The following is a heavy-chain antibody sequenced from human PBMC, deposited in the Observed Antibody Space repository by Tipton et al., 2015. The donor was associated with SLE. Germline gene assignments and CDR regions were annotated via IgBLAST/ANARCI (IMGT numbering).Heavy chain of an antibody. CDR2: INHSGST. Sequence: TLSLTCAVYGGSFSHNYWSWIRQPPGKGLEWIGEINHSGSTNYNPSLKSRVTISVDTSKNQFSLKLSSVTAADTAVYYCARGGRFLEWLTYWGQGTLVTVSS. V-gene: IGHV4-34*01. D-gene: IGHD3-3*01. J-gene: IGHJ4*02. CDR1: GGSFSHNY. CDR3: ARGGRFLEWLTY.